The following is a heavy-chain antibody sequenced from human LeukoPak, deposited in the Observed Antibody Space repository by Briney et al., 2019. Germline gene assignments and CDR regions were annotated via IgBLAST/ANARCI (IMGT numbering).Heavy chain of an antibody. CDR2: IYRMRIT. J-gene: IGHJ5*02. CDR3: AGSSGSGKGGRGLGS. V-gene: IGHV4-30-4*08. D-gene: IGHD3-10*01. CDR1: NGSRNSGDYY. Sequence: SETLSLTCSVSNGSRNSGDYYWTWIRQPPGKGLEWVGHIYRMRITNYSPSLESRVSISLDTSENQLSLNLRSVTAADTAMYYCAGSSGSGKGGRGLGSWGQGTLVTVSS.